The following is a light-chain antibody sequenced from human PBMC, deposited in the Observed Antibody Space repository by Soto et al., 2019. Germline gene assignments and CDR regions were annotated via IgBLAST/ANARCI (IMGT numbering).Light chain of an antibody. V-gene: IGKV3-11*01. J-gene: IGKJ4*01. CDR1: QSIGNY. Sequence: EIVLTQSPATLPLSPGERATLSCRASQSIGNYLAWYQHKPGQGPRLLIYDASNRATGVPARFSGSGSGTDFTLTISSLEPEDFAIYYCQQRSNLVTFGGGTKVEIK. CDR2: DAS. CDR3: QQRSNLVT.